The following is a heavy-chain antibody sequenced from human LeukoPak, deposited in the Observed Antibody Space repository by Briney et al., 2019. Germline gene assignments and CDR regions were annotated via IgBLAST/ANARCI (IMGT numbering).Heavy chain of an antibody. CDR1: GFSFSGYG. V-gene: IGHV3-23*01. Sequence: PGGSLRLSCVASGFSFSGYGMGWVRQAPGKGLEWVSAISGSGGSTYYADSVKGRFTISRDNSKNTVDLLMNSVRAEDTALYYCAKGKFGDPLNYWGQGTLVTVSS. J-gene: IGHJ4*02. CDR2: ISGSGGST. CDR3: AKGKFGDPLNY. D-gene: IGHD3-10*01.